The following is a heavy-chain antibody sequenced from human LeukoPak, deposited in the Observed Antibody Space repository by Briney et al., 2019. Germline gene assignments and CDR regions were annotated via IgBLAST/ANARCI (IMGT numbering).Heavy chain of an antibody. Sequence: GGSLRLSCAASGFTFDDYAMHWVRQVPGKGLEWVSTISGSGSSTYYADSVKGRFTISRDNSKNTLSLQMNSLRAEDTAVYYCARDPGFSAYYYNYYMDVWGKGTTVTVSS. CDR3: ARDPGFSAYYYNYYMDV. CDR2: ISGSGSST. CDR1: GFTFDDYA. V-gene: IGHV3-23*01. J-gene: IGHJ6*03. D-gene: IGHD3-9*01.